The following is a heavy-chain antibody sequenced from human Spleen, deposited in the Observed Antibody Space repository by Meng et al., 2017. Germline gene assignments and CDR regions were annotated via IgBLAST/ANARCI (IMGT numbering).Heavy chain of an antibody. Sequence: QVQLQESGPGLVKPSETLSLTCTVSGGSIGAYYWSWIRQPPGKGLEWIGYIHYSGSTHHNPSLKSRVSISEDTSKNQFSLKLSSVTAADTAVYYCARYYCSGGTCYYFDYWGQGILVTVSS. D-gene: IGHD2-15*01. CDR2: IHYSGST. CDR3: ARYYCSGGTCYYFDY. V-gene: IGHV4-59*08. CDR1: GGSIGAYY. J-gene: IGHJ4*02.